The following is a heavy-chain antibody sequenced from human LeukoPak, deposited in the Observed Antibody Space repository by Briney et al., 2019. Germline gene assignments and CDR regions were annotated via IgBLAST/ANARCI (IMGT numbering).Heavy chain of an antibody. Sequence: ASVKVSCKVSGYTLTELSMHWVRQAPGKGHEWMGGFDPEDGETIYAQKFQGRVTMTEDTSTDTAYMELSSLRSEDTAVYYCAAEIAAAGTYYFDYWGQGTLVTVSS. CDR1: GYTLTELS. V-gene: IGHV1-24*01. D-gene: IGHD6-13*01. J-gene: IGHJ4*02. CDR2: FDPEDGET. CDR3: AAEIAAAGTYYFDY.